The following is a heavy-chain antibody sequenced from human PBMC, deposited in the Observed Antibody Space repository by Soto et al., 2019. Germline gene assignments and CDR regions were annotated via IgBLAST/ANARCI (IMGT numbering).Heavy chain of an antibody. D-gene: IGHD1-26*01. CDR2: VRGGGGST. CDR1: GFTFNDYA. V-gene: IGHV3-23*01. J-gene: IGHJ4*02. CDR3: ARDDSGSWEKCFDY. Sequence: GGSLRLSCAASGFTFNDYAMSWVRQAPGKGLEWVSAVRGGGGSTYYADSVKGRFTIFRDNSKKTLNLQMNSLRVDDTAVYYCARDDSGSWEKCFDYWGQGTRVTVSS.